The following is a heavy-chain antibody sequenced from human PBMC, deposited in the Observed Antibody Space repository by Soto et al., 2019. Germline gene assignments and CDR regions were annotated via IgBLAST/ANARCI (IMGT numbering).Heavy chain of an antibody. Sequence: QVQLQESGPGLLVPLETLSLPCSVSGVSLNSGHYYWVWVRQSPGKGLAWIASVYYDESTYYNPSLKSRVTISIDKPRNQFSLTLKSVTAADTAVYYCGKVLIGATRHADVDSWGQGARVTVSS. CDR2: VYYDEST. D-gene: IGHD2-15*01. V-gene: IGHV4-39*01. CDR3: GKVLIGATRHADVDS. CDR1: GVSLNSGHYY. J-gene: IGHJ4*02.